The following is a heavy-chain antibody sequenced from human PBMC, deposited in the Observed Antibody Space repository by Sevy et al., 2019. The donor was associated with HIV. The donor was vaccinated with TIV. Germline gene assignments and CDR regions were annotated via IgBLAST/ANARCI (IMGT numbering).Heavy chain of an antibody. J-gene: IGHJ4*02. Sequence: GGSLRLSCAASGFTFSSYSMNWVRQAPGKGLEWVSSISSCSNYIYYADSVKGRFTISRDNAKNSLYLQMNSLRAEDTAVYYCARDPRNYYGSGGDYWGQGTLVTVSS. CDR1: GFTFSSYS. CDR3: ARDPRNYYGSGGDY. CDR2: ISSCSNYI. V-gene: IGHV3-21*01. D-gene: IGHD3-10*01.